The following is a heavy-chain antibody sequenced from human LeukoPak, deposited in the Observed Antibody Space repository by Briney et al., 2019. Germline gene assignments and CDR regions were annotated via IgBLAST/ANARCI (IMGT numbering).Heavy chain of an antibody. Sequence: HPGGSLRLSCTPSGFTFGDYAMTWFRQAPGKGLEWVGFIRSKAYGGTTEYAASVKGRFTISRDDSKSIAYHQMNSLKTEDTAVYYCTRDGNGRNFDYWGQGTLVTVSS. CDR1: GFTFGDYA. CDR2: IRSKAYGGTT. V-gene: IGHV3-49*03. CDR3: TRDGNGRNFDY. D-gene: IGHD2-15*01. J-gene: IGHJ4*02.